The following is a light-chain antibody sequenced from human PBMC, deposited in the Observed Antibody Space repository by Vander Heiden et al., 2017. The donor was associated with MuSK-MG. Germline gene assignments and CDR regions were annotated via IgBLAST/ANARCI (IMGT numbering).Light chain of an antibody. J-gene: IGKJ5*01. Sequence: DIVMTQTPLSLSVTPGQPASISCKSSQSLLHSDGKTHLYWYLQKPGQPPQLLIYEGSNRVSGVPDRSRGSGSGTDFTLRIRRVVVEDVGVYYGSGSIAQGITFGQGTQMEIK. CDR3: SGSIAQGIT. CDR1: QSLLHSDGKTH. CDR2: EGS. V-gene: IGKV2D-29*01.